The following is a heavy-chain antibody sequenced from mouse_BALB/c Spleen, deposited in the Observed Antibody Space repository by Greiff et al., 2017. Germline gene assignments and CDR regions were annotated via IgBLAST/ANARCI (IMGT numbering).Heavy chain of an antibody. D-gene: IGHD1-1*01. CDR3: ARSGLRYWYFDV. CDR2: ISSGSSTI. CDR1: GFTFSSFG. Sequence: EVQRVESGGGLVQPGGSRKLSCAASGFTFSSFGMHWVRQAPEKGLEWVAYISSGSSTIYYADTVKGRFTISRDNPKNTLFLQMTSLRSEDTAMYYCARSGLRYWYFDVWGAGTTVTVSS. J-gene: IGHJ1*01. V-gene: IGHV5-17*02.